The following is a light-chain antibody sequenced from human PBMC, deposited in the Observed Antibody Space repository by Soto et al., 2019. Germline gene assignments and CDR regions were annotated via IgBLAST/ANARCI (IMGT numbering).Light chain of an antibody. J-gene: IGKJ2*01. CDR2: DAS. CDR1: QSVSSNY. V-gene: IGKV3-20*01. CDR3: HQFGTSFPYT. Sequence: EIVLTQSPGTLSLSPGERATLTCRASQSVSSNYLAWYQQKPGQAPRLLMYDASNRATGIPDRFTGSGSGTDFTLTISRLEPEDFAVYYCHQFGTSFPYTFGQRTKLDI.